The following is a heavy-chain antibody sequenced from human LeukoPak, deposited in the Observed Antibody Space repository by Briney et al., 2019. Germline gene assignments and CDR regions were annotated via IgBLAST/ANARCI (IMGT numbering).Heavy chain of an antibody. Sequence: GGSLRLSCAVSGFTFRGYAMHWVRQAPGRGLEYVSTISSNGSSTYYANSVKGRFTISRDNSKNTLYLQMGSLRAEDMAVYYCARGRGSYCLDYWGQGTLVTVSS. CDR1: GFTFRGYA. D-gene: IGHD1-26*01. CDR3: ARGRGSYCLDY. V-gene: IGHV3-64*01. J-gene: IGHJ4*02. CDR2: ISSNGSST.